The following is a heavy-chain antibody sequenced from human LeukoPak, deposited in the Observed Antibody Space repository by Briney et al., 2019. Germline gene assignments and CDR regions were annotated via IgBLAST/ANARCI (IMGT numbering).Heavy chain of an antibody. D-gene: IGHD2-2*01. CDR3: ARQGKDGHRVVDY. V-gene: IGHV5-51*01. J-gene: IGHJ4*02. Sequence: GESLKISCEGSGYSFTSYWIGWVRQVPGKGLEWMGIIWPDDSDKRYSPSFQGQVTISADKSISTAYLQWSSLKASDTAMYYCARQGKDGHRVVDYWGQGTLVTVSS. CDR1: GYSFTSYW. CDR2: IWPDDSDK.